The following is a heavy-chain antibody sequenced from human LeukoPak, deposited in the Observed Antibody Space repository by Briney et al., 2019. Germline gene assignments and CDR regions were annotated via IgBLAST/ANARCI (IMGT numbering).Heavy chain of an antibody. J-gene: IGHJ4*02. Sequence: PSETLSLTCTVSGGSISSSSYYWGWIRQPPGKGLEWIGSIYYSGSTYYNPSLKSRVTISVDTSKNQFSLKLSSVTAADTAVYYCARVPHYGSGSYFSFDYWAREPWSPSPQ. CDR2: IYYSGST. D-gene: IGHD3-10*01. V-gene: IGHV4-39*07. CDR1: GGSISSSSYY. CDR3: ARVPHYGSGSYFSFDY.